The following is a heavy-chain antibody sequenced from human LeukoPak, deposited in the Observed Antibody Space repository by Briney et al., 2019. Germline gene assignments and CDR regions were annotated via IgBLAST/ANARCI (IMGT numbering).Heavy chain of an antibody. CDR3: AKHLTNAYYDMIWFDP. CDR2: IYYSGST. J-gene: IGHJ5*02. Sequence: SETLSLTCTVSGGSISSNYWGWIRQPPGKGPEWIGYIYYSGSTNYNPSLKSRVTISVDTSKNQFSLTLRSVTAADTAVYYCAKHLTNAYYDMIWFDPWGQGTLVTVPS. D-gene: IGHD3-16*01. V-gene: IGHV4-59*01. CDR1: GGSISSNY.